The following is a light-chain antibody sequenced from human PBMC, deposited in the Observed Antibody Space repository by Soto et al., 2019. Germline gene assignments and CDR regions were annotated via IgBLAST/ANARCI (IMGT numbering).Light chain of an antibody. J-gene: IGLJ3*02. CDR1: SSNIRINY. V-gene: IGLV1-47*01. CDR2: RNN. CDR3: AAWDDGLSGWV. Sequence: QSVLTQPPSASGTPGQRVTISCSGSSSNIRINYVYWYQHLPGTAPKLLIYRNNQRPSGVPDRFSGSKSGTSASLAISGLRSEDEAYYYCAAWDDGLSGWVFGGGTKLTVL.